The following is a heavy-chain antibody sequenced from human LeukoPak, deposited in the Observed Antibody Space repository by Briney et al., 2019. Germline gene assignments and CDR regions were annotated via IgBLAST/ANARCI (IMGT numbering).Heavy chain of an antibody. CDR3: ARVSGYCTNGVCYDPFDY. CDR2: INPSGGSA. CDR1: GYTFTNYH. J-gene: IGHJ4*02. D-gene: IGHD2-8*01. Sequence: GASVKVSCKASGYTFTNYHIHWVRQAPGQGLEWMGKINPSGGSASYAQKFQGRVTMTWDTSTSTVYMELSSLRSDDTAVHYCARVSGYCTNGVCYDPFDYWGQGTLVTVSS. V-gene: IGHV1-46*01.